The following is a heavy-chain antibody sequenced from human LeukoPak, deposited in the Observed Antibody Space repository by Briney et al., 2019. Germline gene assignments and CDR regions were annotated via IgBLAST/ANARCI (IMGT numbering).Heavy chain of an antibody. CDR2: ISYDGSNK. Sequence: GRSLRLSCAASGFTFSSYGMHWVRQAPGKGLEWVAVISYDGSNKYYADSVKGRFTISRDNSKNTLYLQMNSLRAEDTAVYYCAKDFNQLPPYWGQGTLVTVSS. J-gene: IGHJ4*02. CDR1: GFTFSSYG. V-gene: IGHV3-30*18. CDR3: AKDFNQLPPY. D-gene: IGHD2-2*01.